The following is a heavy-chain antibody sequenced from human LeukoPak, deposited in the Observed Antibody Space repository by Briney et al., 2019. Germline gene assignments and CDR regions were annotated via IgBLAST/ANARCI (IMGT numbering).Heavy chain of an antibody. J-gene: IGHJ4*02. CDR3: SCPGIAAAGPPFGY. CDR1: GGSFSGYY. D-gene: IGHD6-13*01. Sequence: SETLSLTCAVYGGSFSGYYWSWIRQPPGKGLEWIGEINHSGRTNYNPSLESRVTISVDTSKNQFSLKLSSVTAADTAVYYCSCPGIAAAGPPFGYWGQGTLVTVSS. CDR2: INHSGRT. V-gene: IGHV4-34*01.